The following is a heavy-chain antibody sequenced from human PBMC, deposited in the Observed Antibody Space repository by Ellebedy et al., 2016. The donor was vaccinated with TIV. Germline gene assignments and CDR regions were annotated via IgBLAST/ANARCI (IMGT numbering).Heavy chain of an antibody. CDR3: ARDYYGSEN. V-gene: IGHV3-30*03. D-gene: IGHD3-10*01. CDR2: LSYDGNNE. CDR1: GFTFSSYS. J-gene: IGHJ4*02. Sequence: GESLKISCVVSGFTFSSYSMFWVRQAPGKGLEWVAALSYDGNNEYYGDSVKGRFTISRDSSKKTLYLQMNSLRPEDTAVYYCARDYYGSENWGQGTLVTVSS.